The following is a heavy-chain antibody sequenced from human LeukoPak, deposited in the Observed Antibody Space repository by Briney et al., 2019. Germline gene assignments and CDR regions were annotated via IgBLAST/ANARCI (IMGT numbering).Heavy chain of an antibody. J-gene: IGHJ5*02. D-gene: IGHD2-2*02. V-gene: IGHV1-8*01. Sequence: GASVKVSCKASGYTFTSYDINWVRQATGQGLEWMGWMNPNSGNTGYAQKFQGRVTMTRNTSISTAYMELSSLRSEDTAVYYCARESAADCSSTSCYTGWFDPWGQGTLVTVSS. CDR1: GYTFTSYD. CDR3: ARESAADCSSTSCYTGWFDP. CDR2: MNPNSGNT.